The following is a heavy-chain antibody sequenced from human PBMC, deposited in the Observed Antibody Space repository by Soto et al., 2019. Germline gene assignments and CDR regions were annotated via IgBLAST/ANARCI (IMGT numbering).Heavy chain of an antibody. CDR2: IKSRAENFAT. J-gene: IGHJ5*01. CDR3: TRLSRSEVFWFDS. CDR1: GFALSDSA. Sequence: EVQLVESGGGLVQPGGSLKISCAASGFALSDSAVHWVRQAPGKGLEWVGRIKSRAENFATAFAASVSGRFTIFRDDSTNTASLQMTGLKTEDTAVYFCTRLSRSEVFWFDSWGQGTLVTVSS. V-gene: IGHV3-73*02.